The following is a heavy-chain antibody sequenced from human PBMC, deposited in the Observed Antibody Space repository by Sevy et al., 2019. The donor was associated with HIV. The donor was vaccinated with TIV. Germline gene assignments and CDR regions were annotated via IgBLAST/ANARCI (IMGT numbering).Heavy chain of an antibody. Sequence: GGYPRLSCAASGFTFSYFSLNWVRQAPGKGLEWIAYIAGTTSHIYYSGSVKGRVTISRDNAKNSVYLQMSSLRAEDTAIYYCVRDDSYAFDFWGQGALVTVSS. J-gene: IGHJ4*02. CDR3: VRDDSYAFDF. CDR2: IAGTTSHI. CDR1: GFTFSYFS. V-gene: IGHV3-48*01. D-gene: IGHD2-8*01.